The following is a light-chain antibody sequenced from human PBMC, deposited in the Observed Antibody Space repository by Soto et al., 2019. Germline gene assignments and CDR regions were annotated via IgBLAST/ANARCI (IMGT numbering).Light chain of an antibody. J-gene: IGLJ2*01. V-gene: IGLV1-44*01. CDR2: NSD. CDR1: SSNVGSNS. CDR3: AAWDDSLNSPL. Sequence: QSVLTQPPSASGTPGQRVTISCSGTSSNVGSNSVSWYHHLPGTASKLLIYNSDQRPSGVPDRFSGSKSDTSASLAISGLQSEDEADYYCAAWDDSLNSPLFGGGTKLTVL.